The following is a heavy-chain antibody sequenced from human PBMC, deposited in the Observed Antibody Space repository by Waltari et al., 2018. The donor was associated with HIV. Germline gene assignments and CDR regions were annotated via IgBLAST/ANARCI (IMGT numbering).Heavy chain of an antibody. V-gene: IGHV1-2*02. D-gene: IGHD3-16*01. CDR1: GYTFIGYF. CDR3: HRPWDSDHWGSDL. CDR2: LNPRSGDT. Sequence: QVQLIQSGTEVKEPGASLRVSCRASGYTFIGYFIHWVRQAPGQGLEWMGDLNPRSGDTEYAQKFRGRVTLTGDTSVNTAYLDLKGLRFDDTATYFCHRPWDSDHWGSDLWGQGTLVIVS. J-gene: IGHJ4*01.